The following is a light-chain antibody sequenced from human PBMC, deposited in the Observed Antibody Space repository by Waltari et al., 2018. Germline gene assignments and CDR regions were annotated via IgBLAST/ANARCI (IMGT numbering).Light chain of an antibody. V-gene: IGLV2-14*01. Sequence: QSALTQPASVSGSPGQSIAISCTGSISAIGRYNFVSCYQHHPGTAPNLISYEVSKLPSGVSLRFSGAKSGSTASLTSSGLQAEDETTYYCCSYTSTSTYVFGNGTKVAVL. CDR1: ISAIGRYNF. CDR3: CSYTSTSTYV. J-gene: IGLJ1*01. CDR2: EVS.